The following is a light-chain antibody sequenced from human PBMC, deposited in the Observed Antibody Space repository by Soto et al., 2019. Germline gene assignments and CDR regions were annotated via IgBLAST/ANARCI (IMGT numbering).Light chain of an antibody. CDR2: GAS. J-gene: IGKJ4*01. V-gene: IGKV3-15*01. CDR1: QSISTN. CDR3: QEYHTWPI. Sequence: EIVMTQSPVTLSVSPGETATLSCRASQSISTNVAWYQQRPGQTPRLLIYGASTRATGIPVRFSGSGSGTEFTRTISSLQSEDFAVYYCQEYHTWPIFGGGTKVEIK.